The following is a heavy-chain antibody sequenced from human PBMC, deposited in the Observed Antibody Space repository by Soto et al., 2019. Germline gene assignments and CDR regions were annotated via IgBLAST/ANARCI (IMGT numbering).Heavy chain of an antibody. D-gene: IGHD3-10*01. CDR3: ARALPSTMVRGASKYYYGMDV. Sequence: SETLSLTCTVSGGSISSYYWSWIRQPPGKGLEWIGYIYYSGSTNYNPSLKSRVTMSVDTSKNQFSLKLSSVTAADTAVYYCARALPSTMVRGASKYYYGMDVWGQGTTVTVSS. CDR2: IYYSGST. J-gene: IGHJ6*02. CDR1: GGSISSYY. V-gene: IGHV4-59*01.